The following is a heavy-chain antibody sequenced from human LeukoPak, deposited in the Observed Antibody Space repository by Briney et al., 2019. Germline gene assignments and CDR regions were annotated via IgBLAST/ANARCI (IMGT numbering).Heavy chain of an antibody. CDR3: ARDPSLAVAGIRLFDY. J-gene: IGHJ4*02. CDR2: ISGYNGNP. Sequence: GASVKVSCKTSGYTFTNYGISWVRQAPGQGLEWMGWISGYNGNPRNAQKVQGRVTMTTDTSTNTAYMEVNSLRSDDTAIYYCARDPSLAVAGIRLFDYWGQGTLVIVSS. D-gene: IGHD6-19*01. V-gene: IGHV1-18*01. CDR1: GYTFTNYG.